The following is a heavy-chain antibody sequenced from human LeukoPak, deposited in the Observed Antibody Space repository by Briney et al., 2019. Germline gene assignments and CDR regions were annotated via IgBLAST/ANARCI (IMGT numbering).Heavy chain of an antibody. CDR3: ARGDHGFVLDY. CDR1: GCSISSFY. D-gene: IGHD2-8*01. J-gene: IGHJ4*02. V-gene: IGHV4-59*01. CDR2: IYYSGST. Sequence: PSETLSLTCTVSGCSISSFYWSWIRQPPGKGLEWIGYIYYSGSTNYNPSLKSRVTISVDTSKNQFSLKLSSVTAADTAVYYCARGDHGFVLDYWGQGTLVTVS.